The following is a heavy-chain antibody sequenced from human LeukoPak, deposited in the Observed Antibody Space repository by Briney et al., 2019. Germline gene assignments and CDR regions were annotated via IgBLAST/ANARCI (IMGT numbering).Heavy chain of an antibody. CDR3: ARDLEDYYDSSGYYYAFDY. Sequence: GGSLRLSCAAPGFTFSSYSMNWVRQAPGKGLEWVSYISSSSSTIYYADSVKGRFTISRDNAKNSLYLQMNSLRAEDTAVYYCARDLEDYYDSSGYYYAFDYWGQGTLVTVSS. D-gene: IGHD3-22*01. J-gene: IGHJ4*02. CDR1: GFTFSSYS. V-gene: IGHV3-48*04. CDR2: ISSSSSTI.